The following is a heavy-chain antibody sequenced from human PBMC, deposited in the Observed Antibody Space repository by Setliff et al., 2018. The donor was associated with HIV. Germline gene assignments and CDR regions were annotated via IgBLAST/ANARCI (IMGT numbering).Heavy chain of an antibody. V-gene: IGHV3-11*04. CDR2: ITGSGNRV. CDR3: ARALYYYDSFDAFDI. J-gene: IGHJ3*02. Sequence: PGGSLRLSCTGAGFLFSDYYMTWIRQAPGKGLECIAYITGSGNRVYYADSVKGRFTISRDNAKNSLYLQLNGLRVDDTAVYYCARALYYYDSFDAFDIWGQGTMVTVSS. CDR1: GFLFSDYY. D-gene: IGHD3-22*01.